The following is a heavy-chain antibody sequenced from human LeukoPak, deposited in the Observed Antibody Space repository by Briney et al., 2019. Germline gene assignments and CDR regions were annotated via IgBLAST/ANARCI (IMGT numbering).Heavy chain of an antibody. Sequence: PGGSLRLSCAASGLTFSSAWMTGVRLAPGRGLEWVGRIRSKAYGGTTDYAEPVKGRFIISRDDSENTVYLQMNSLKTEDTGDYYCTTVGVYYYDHWGQGTRVTVSS. V-gene: IGHV3-15*01. J-gene: IGHJ5*02. CDR1: GLTFSSAW. CDR2: IRSKAYGGTT. D-gene: IGHD3-10*01. CDR3: TTVGVYYYDH.